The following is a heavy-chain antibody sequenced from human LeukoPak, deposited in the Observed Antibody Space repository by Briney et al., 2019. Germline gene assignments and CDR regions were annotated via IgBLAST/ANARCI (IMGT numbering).Heavy chain of an antibody. J-gene: IGHJ3*01. CDR1: GFTFGNFW. V-gene: IGHV3-7*01. Sequence: AGGSLRLSCVATGFTFGNFWMSWVRHSPGRGLEWVANIHPEGDEKYHVESVMGRFTISRDNAESSLFLQMNGLRAEDTAVYYCAKAGSYSDISVYPLASFDFWGQGTMVTVSS. CDR2: IHPEGDEK. CDR3: AKAGSYSDISVYPLASFDF. D-gene: IGHD3-22*01.